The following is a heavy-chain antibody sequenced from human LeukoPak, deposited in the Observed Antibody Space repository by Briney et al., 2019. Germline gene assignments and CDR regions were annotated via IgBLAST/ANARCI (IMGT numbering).Heavy chain of an antibody. V-gene: IGHV3-30*04. J-gene: IGHJ5*02. CDR1: GFTFSSYA. Sequence: GGSLRLSCAASGFTFSSYAMHWVRQAPGKGLEWVAVISYDGSNKNYADSVKGRFTISRDNSKNTLYLQMNSLRAEDTAVYYCARASSSWYGEFDPWGQGTLVTVSS. CDR2: ISYDGSNK. CDR3: ARASSSWYGEFDP. D-gene: IGHD6-13*01.